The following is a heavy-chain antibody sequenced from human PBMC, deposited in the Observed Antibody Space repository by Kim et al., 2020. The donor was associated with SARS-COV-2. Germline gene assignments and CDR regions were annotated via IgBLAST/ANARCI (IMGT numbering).Heavy chain of an antibody. CDR2: IKQDGSEK. D-gene: IGHD6-13*01. Sequence: GGSLRLSCAASGFTFSSNWMAWVRQAPGKGLEWVANIKQDGSEKYYVDSVKGRFTISRDNAKNSLYLQMNSLRAEDTAVYYCARGASAGNWGQGTLVTVSS. CDR1: GFTFSSNW. V-gene: IGHV3-7*04. CDR3: ARGASAGN. J-gene: IGHJ4*02.